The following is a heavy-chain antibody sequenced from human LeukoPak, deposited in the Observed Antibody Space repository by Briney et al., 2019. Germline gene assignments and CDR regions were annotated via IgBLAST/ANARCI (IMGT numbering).Heavy chain of an antibody. V-gene: IGHV1-8*01. CDR2: MNPNSGNT. CDR3: ARGGPNSGSSTEFQH. D-gene: IGHD1-26*01. J-gene: IGHJ1*01. CDR1: GYTFTSYD. Sequence: GSVKVSCKASGYTFTSYDINWVRQATGQGLEWMGWMNPNSGNTGYAQKFQGRVTMTRNTSISTAYMELSSLRSEDTAVYYCARGGPNSGSSTEFQHWGQGTLVTVSS.